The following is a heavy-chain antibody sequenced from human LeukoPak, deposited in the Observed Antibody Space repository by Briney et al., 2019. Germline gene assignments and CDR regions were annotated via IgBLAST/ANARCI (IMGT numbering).Heavy chain of an antibody. CDR1: GGTFSSYA. CDR3: ARGRGSPYCSSTSCSHYYYYMDV. J-gene: IGHJ6*03. Sequence: GASVKVSCKASGGTFSSYAISWVRQAPGQGLEWMGGIIPIFGTANYAQKFQGRVTITADESTSTAYMELSSLRSEDTAVYYCARGRGSPYCSSTSCSHYYYYMDVWGKGTTVTVSS. D-gene: IGHD2-2*01. CDR2: IIPIFGTA. V-gene: IGHV1-69*13.